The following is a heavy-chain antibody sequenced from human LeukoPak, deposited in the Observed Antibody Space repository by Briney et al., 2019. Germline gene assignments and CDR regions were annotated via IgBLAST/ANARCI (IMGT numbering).Heavy chain of an antibody. CDR1: GFTFSIFE. D-gene: IGHD2-15*01. J-gene: IGHJ4*02. V-gene: IGHV3-48*03. Sequence: GGSLRLSCAASGFTFSIFEMNWVRQAPGKGLEWVSHISDSGSTKYYADSVKGRFTISRDNAKNSLYLQMNSLRAEDTAIYYCARDLCSGGSCSDYWGQGTLVTVSS. CDR2: ISDSGSTK. CDR3: ARDLCSGGSCSDY.